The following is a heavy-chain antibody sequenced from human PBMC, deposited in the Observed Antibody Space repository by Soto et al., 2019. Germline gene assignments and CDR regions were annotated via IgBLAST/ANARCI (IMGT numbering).Heavy chain of an antibody. D-gene: IGHD4-4*01. CDR1: GFTFSSYG. CDR2: ISYDGSNK. V-gene: IGHV3-30*18. CDR3: AKELQRQDYYYGMDV. Sequence: ESGGGVVQPGRSLRLSCAASGFTFSSYGMHWVRQAPGKGLEWVAVISYDGSNKYYADSVKGRFTISRDNSKNTLYLQMNSLRAEDTAVYYCAKELQRQDYYYGMDVWGQGTTVTVSS. J-gene: IGHJ6*02.